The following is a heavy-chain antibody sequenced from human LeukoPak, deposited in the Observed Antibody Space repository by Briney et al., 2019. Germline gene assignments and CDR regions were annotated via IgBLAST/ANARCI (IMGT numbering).Heavy chain of an antibody. V-gene: IGHV4-59*08. CDR1: GGSISNYY. CDR3: ARRAYGSGSFNRYHFDY. Sequence: SETLSLTCTVSGGSISNYYWSWIRQPPGKGLEWIGYIYYSGSTNYKPSLKSRVTISVDTSSNQFSLKLNSVTAADTAVYYCARRAYGSGSFNRYHFDYWGQGTLVAVSS. CDR2: IYYSGST. J-gene: IGHJ4*02. D-gene: IGHD3-10*01.